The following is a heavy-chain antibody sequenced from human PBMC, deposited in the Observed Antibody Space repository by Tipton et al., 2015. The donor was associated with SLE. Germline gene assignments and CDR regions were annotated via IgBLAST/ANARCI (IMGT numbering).Heavy chain of an antibody. V-gene: IGHV3-30*04. Sequence: SLRLSCAASGFTFTTFAMHWVRQAPGKGLEWVTVISYDGSAEYYADSGRGRFTISRDNSKNTLYLQMNSLTPEDTAVYYCARDPLFYGRPPYYYMDVWGKGTTVTVSS. J-gene: IGHJ6*03. CDR1: GFTFTTFA. D-gene: IGHD3-3*01. CDR3: ARDPLFYGRPPYYYMDV. CDR2: ISYDGSAE.